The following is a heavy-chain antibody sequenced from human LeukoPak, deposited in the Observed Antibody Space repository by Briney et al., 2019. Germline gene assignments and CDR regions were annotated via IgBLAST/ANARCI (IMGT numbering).Heavy chain of an antibody. J-gene: IGHJ6*03. Sequence: GGSLRLSCAASGFTFSSYSMNWVRQAPGKGLEWVSAISGSGGSTYYADSVKGRFTISRDNSKNTLYLQMNSLRAEDTAVYYCAKDLQLEQLGGSPYYYYMDVWGKGTTVTVSS. CDR2: ISGSGGST. CDR1: GFTFSSYS. CDR3: AKDLQLEQLGGSPYYYYMDV. D-gene: IGHD1-1*01. V-gene: IGHV3-23*01.